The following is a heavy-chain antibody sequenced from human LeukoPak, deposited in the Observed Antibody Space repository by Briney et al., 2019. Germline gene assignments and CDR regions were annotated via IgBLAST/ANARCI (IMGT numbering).Heavy chain of an antibody. CDR2: ISSNGGST. V-gene: IGHV3-64*01. D-gene: IGHD3-22*01. CDR3: ARGPITMIVVVIKVLFDY. J-gene: IGHJ4*02. Sequence: GGSLRLSCAASGFTFSSYAMHWVRQAPGKGLGYVSAISSNGGSTYYANSVKGRFTISRDNSKNTLYLQMGSLRAEGMAVYYCARGPITMIVVVIKVLFDYWGQGTLVTVSS. CDR1: GFTFSSYA.